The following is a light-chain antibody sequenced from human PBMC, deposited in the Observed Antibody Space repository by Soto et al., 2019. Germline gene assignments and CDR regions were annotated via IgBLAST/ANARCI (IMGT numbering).Light chain of an antibody. CDR2: DNN. J-gene: IGLJ2*01. CDR3: ATWDGSLPGEV. V-gene: IGLV1-51*01. Sequence: QSVLTQPPSVSAAPGQKVTVSCSGSRSNIGNNYVSWYQHLPGTAPKLLIYDNNKRPSGIPDRFSGSKSGTSGTLDITGLQTGDEADYYCATWDGSLPGEVFGGGTKLTVL. CDR1: RSNIGNNY.